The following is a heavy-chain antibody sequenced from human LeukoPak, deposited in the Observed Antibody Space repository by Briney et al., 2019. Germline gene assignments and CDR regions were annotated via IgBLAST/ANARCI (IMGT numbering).Heavy chain of an antibody. CDR2: MNPNGGNT. CDR3: ARGPFYYYYYYMDV. V-gene: IGHV1-8*03. CDR1: GYTFTSYD. Sequence: ASVKVSCKASGYTFTSYDINWVRQATGQGLEWMGWMNPNGGNTGYAQKFQGRVTITRNTSISTAYMELSSLRSEDTAVYYCARGPFYYYYYYMDVWGKGTTVTVSS. J-gene: IGHJ6*03.